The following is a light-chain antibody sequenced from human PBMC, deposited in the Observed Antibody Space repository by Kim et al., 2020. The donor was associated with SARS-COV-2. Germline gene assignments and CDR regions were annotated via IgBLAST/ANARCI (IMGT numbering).Light chain of an antibody. J-gene: IGLJ2*01. CDR1: SLRGFY. V-gene: IGLV3-19*01. Sequence: PAGSVALGQTVRITCQGDSLRGFYASWYQQKSRQAPVLVFYGRSNRPSGIPDRFSGSSSGDTASLTITGAQAEDEADYYCNCRDNGFGGGTQLTVL. CDR3: NCRDNG. CDR2: GRS.